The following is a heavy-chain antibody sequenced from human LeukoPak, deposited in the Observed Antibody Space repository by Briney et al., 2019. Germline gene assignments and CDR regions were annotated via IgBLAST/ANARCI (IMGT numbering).Heavy chain of an antibody. V-gene: IGHV3-74*01. CDR3: AKSRRAYCSGGSCFGLWDY. D-gene: IGHD2-15*01. Sequence: GGSLRLSCAASGFTFSTFWMHWVRQAPGKGLVWVSRINSDESSTTYADSVKGRFTISRDNAKNTLYLQMNSLRAEDTAVYYCAKSRRAYCSGGSCFGLWDYWGQGTLVTVSS. CDR1: GFTFSTFW. CDR2: INSDESST. J-gene: IGHJ4*02.